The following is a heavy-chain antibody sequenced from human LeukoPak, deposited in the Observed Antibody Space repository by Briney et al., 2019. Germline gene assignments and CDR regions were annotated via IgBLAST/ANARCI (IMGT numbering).Heavy chain of an antibody. V-gene: IGHV1-8*02. J-gene: IGHJ4*02. CDR1: GYTFTSYD. D-gene: IGHD3-10*01. Sequence: ASVKVSCKASGYTFTSYDINWVRQATGQGLEWMGWMNPNSGNTGYAQKFQGRVTMTRNTSISTAYMELSSLRSEDTAVYYCARGLSPAYYYGSGSQPPGYWGQGTLVTVSS. CDR3: ARGLSPAYYYGSGSQPPGY. CDR2: MNPNSGNT.